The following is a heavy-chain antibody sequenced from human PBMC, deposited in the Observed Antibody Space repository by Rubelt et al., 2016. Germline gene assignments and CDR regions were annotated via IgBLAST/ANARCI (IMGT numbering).Heavy chain of an antibody. CDR2: IYYSGST. Sequence: QVQLQESGPGLVKPSETLSLTCTVSGVSISGSSYYWGWIRQPPGKGLEWIGSIYYSGSTYYNPSLKSRVTISVDTSKNQCSRKWSSVTAADTALYYCARRLMPSYYFAYWGQGMLVTVSS. CDR3: ARRLMPSYYFAY. D-gene: IGHD2-2*01. CDR1: GVSISGSSYY. V-gene: IGHV4-39*01. J-gene: IGHJ4*02.